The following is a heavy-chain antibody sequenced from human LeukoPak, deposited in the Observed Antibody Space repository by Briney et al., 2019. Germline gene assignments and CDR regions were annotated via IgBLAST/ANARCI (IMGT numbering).Heavy chain of an antibody. CDR2: IYPGDSAT. CDR3: ARSYDSSGYYGFDY. D-gene: IGHD3-22*01. J-gene: IGHJ4*02. V-gene: IGHV5-51*01. CDR1: GYSFTSYW. Sequence: GESLKFSCKGSGYSFTSYWIGWVRPLRGKGLEWLGIIYPGDSATRYSPSFQGQVTISADKSNSTAYLQWSSLKASDTAMYYCARSYDSSGYYGFDYWGQGTLVTVSS.